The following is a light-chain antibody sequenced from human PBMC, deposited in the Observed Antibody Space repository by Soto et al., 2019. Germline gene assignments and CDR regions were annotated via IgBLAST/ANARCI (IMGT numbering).Light chain of an antibody. CDR1: QSVLYSSNNKNY. J-gene: IGKJ2*01. CDR3: HQYYSTPYT. V-gene: IGKV4-1*01. Sequence: DIVMTQSPDSLAVSLGERATINCKSSQSVLYSSNNKNYLAWYQQKPGQPPKLLIYWASTRESGVPARFTGSGSGTEFTLTISSLKAEDVAVYYCHQYYSTPYTFGQGTKLEIK. CDR2: WAS.